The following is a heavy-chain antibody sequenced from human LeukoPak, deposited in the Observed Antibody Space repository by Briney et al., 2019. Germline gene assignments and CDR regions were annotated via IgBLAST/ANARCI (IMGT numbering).Heavy chain of an antibody. J-gene: IGHJ3*02. CDR3: ARAFLAAAGNAFDI. Sequence: ASVKVSCQASGYTFTSYGISWVRQAPGQGLEWMGWISAYNGNTNYAQKLQGRVTMTTDTSTSTAYMELRSLRSDDTAVYYCARAFLAAAGNAFDIWGQGTMVTVSS. CDR2: ISAYNGNT. CDR1: GYTFTSYG. D-gene: IGHD6-13*01. V-gene: IGHV1-18*01.